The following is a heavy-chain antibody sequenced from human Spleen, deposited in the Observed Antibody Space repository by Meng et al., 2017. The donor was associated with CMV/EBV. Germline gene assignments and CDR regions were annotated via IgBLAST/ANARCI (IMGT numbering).Heavy chain of an antibody. J-gene: IGHJ6*02. Sequence: ASVKVSCKTSGYNFTGYYMHWVRQAPGQGLEWMGWINPNSGYTIYAQSFQGRVTMTRDTSISTAYVELSSLRSDDTAVYYCARQPISLDVWGQGTTVTVSS. V-gene: IGHV1-2*02. CDR3: ARQPISLDV. D-gene: IGHD5-12*01. CDR2: INPNSGYT. CDR1: GYNFTGYY.